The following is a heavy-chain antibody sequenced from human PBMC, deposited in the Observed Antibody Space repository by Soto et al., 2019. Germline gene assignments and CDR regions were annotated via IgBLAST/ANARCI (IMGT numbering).Heavy chain of an antibody. J-gene: IGHJ4*02. CDR1: GGSISSGGYY. CDR2: IYYSGIT. Sequence: QVQLQESGPGLAKPSQTLSLTCTVSGGSISSGGYYWSWIRQHPGKGLEWIGYIYYSGITYYNPSLKSRVTISVDTSKNQFSLKLSSVTAADTAVYYCARKATVTTCFDYWGQGTLVTVSS. V-gene: IGHV4-31*03. D-gene: IGHD4-17*01. CDR3: ARKATVTTCFDY.